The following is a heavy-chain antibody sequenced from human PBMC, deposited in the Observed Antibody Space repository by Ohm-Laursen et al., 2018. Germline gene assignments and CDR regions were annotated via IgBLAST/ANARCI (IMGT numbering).Heavy chain of an antibody. Sequence: GASVKVSCKAFGYTFTNYGINWVRQAPGQGLEWMGWINTYHGKTNYAQNLQGRTTMTTDTSTTTAYLEVKSLRSDDTAVYYCARDWGLYGERTMVRADHWGQGTLVTVSS. CDR2: INTYHGKT. J-gene: IGHJ4*02. V-gene: IGHV1-18*01. CDR1: GYTFTNYG. CDR3: ARDWGLYGERTMVRADH. D-gene: IGHD3-10*01.